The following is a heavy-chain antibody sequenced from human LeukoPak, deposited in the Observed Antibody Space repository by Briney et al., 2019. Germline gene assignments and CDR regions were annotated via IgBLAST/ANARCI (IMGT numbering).Heavy chain of an antibody. V-gene: IGHV1-18*01. CDR2: ISAYNGNT. CDR1: GYTFTSYG. Sequence: GESLKISCQGSGYTFTSYGISWVRQAPGQGLEWMGWISAYNGNTNYAQKLQGRVTMTTDTSTSTAYMELRSLRSDDTAVYYCARVGVLRYFDWSFFDYWGQGTLVTVSS. D-gene: IGHD3-9*01. CDR3: ARVGVLRYFDWSFFDY. J-gene: IGHJ4*02.